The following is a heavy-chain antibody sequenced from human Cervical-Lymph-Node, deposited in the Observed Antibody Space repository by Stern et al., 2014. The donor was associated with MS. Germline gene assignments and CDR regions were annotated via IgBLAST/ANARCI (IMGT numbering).Heavy chain of an antibody. J-gene: IGHJ4*02. CDR3: ARDLSGWYFDGDEKFDY. Sequence: QVQLVQSGAEVKKPGASVKVSCKASGYTFTGYYMHWVRQAPGQGLEWMGRINPNSGGTNYAQKFQGRVTMTRDTSISTAYMELSRLRSDDTAVYYCARDLSGWYFDGDEKFDYWGQGTLVTVSS. CDR1: GYTFTGYY. D-gene: IGHD6-19*01. CDR2: INPNSGGT. V-gene: IGHV1-2*06.